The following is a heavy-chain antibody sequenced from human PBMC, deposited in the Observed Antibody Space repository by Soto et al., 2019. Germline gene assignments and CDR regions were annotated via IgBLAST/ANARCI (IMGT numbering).Heavy chain of an antibody. D-gene: IGHD3-10*01. Sequence: ASVKVSCKASGGTFSSYAISWVRQAPGQGLEWMGGIIPIFGTANYAQKFQGRVTITADKSTSTAYMELSSLRSEDTAVYYCARSTYYYGSGSYYKMTWYYYYGMDVWGQGTTVTV. J-gene: IGHJ6*02. CDR1: GGTFSSYA. V-gene: IGHV1-69*06. CDR2: IIPIFGTA. CDR3: ARSTYYYGSGSYYKMTWYYYYGMDV.